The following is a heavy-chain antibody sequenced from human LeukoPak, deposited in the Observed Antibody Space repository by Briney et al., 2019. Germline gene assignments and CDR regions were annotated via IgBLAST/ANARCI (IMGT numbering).Heavy chain of an antibody. D-gene: IGHD5-12*01. J-gene: IGHJ6*03. CDR2: IYTSGST. V-gene: IGHV4-59*10. CDR1: GGSFSGYY. Sequence: PSETLSLTCAVYGGSFSGYYWSWIRQPAGKGLEWIGRIYTSGSTNYNPSLKSRVTISVDTSKNQFSLKLSSVTAADTAVYYCARVDIVATMHYYYYYMDVWGKGTTVTISS. CDR3: ARVDIVATMHYYYYYMDV.